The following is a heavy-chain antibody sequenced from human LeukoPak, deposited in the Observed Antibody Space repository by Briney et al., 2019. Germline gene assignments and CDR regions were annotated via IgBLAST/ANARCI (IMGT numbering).Heavy chain of an antibody. V-gene: IGHV1-24*01. CDR3: AVIAPLFDY. CDR2: FDPESGET. J-gene: IGHJ4*02. CDR1: GYTLTELA. Sequence: ASVKVSSKVSGYTLTELAMHWVRQSPGKGLDWMGGFDPESGETVYAKQFQGRVSMTEDTSTETAYLELNSLTSEDTAVYYGAVIAPLFDYWGQGTLVTVSS. D-gene: IGHD6-13*01.